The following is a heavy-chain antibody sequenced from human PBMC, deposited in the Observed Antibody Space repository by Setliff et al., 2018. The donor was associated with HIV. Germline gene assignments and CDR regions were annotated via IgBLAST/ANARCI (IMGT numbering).Heavy chain of an antibody. CDR3: ARDRASSAYYSHFDY. D-gene: IGHD3-22*01. J-gene: IGHJ4*02. CDR1: GFTFSSHE. CDR2: ISGSGSTI. Sequence: SGGSLRLSCVASGFTFSSHEMNWVRQAPGKGLEWVSYISGSGSTIYYADSVEGRFTFARDNAKNSLSLQMNSLRAEDTAIYYCARDRASSAYYSHFDYWGQGTLVTVSS. V-gene: IGHV3-48*03.